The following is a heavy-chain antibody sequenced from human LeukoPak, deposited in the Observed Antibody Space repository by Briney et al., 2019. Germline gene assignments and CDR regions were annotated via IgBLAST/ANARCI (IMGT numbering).Heavy chain of an antibody. J-gene: IGHJ4*02. V-gene: IGHV3-23*01. CDR3: AKGGYSSGRYYFDY. CDR2: ISGSACST. CDR1: GFTFSSYA. D-gene: IGHD6-19*01. Sequence: GGSLRLSCAASGFTFSSYAMSWVRQAPGKGLDWVSAISGSACSTYYADSVKGRFTIPRDNSKNTLYLQVNSLRAGDTAIYYCAKGGYSSGRYYFDYWGQGTLVTVSS.